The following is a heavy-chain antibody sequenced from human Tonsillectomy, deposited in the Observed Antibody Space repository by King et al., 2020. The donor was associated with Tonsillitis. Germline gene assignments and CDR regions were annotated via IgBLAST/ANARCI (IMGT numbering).Heavy chain of an antibody. CDR1: GAPISSSDW. CDR2: IYHSGIT. V-gene: IGHV4-4*02. Sequence: QLQESGPGLVKPSGTLSLTCAVSGAPISSSDWWTWVRQPPGKGLEWIGEIYHSGITNYNPSLKSRVTISVDKSRSQFSLKLSSVTAADTAVYYCARISGFMGRLIDYWGQGTLVTVSS. D-gene: IGHD3-16*01. J-gene: IGHJ4*02. CDR3: ARISGFMGRLIDY.